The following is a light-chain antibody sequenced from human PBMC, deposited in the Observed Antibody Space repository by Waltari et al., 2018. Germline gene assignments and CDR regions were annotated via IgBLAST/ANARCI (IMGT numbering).Light chain of an antibody. CDR2: ATA. J-gene: IGLJ2*01. V-gene: IGLV1-40*01. Sequence: QSVLTQPPSVSGAPGQRVTISCTGSSSNIGAGYDVHWYQHLPGTAPKLLTYATANRPLRVPDRFSAAQSGTPASLAITELQAEDDADYYCQSYDSSLSGSVFVGGTKLTVL. CDR3: QSYDSSLSGSV. CDR1: SSNIGAGYD.